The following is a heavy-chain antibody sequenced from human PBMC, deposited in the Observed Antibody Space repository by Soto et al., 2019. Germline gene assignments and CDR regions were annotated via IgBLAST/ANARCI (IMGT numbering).Heavy chain of an antibody. Sequence: QVQLQESGPGLVKPSQTLSLTCTVSGGSISSGGYYLSWIRQHPGKGLEWIGYIYYSGSTYYNPSLKSRVTISVDTSKNQFSLKLSSVTAADTAVYYCARGAFQEGSYGPTFDYWGQGTLVTVSS. V-gene: IGHV4-31*03. CDR2: IYYSGST. D-gene: IGHD5-18*01. CDR3: ARGAFQEGSYGPTFDY. J-gene: IGHJ4*02. CDR1: GGSISSGGYY.